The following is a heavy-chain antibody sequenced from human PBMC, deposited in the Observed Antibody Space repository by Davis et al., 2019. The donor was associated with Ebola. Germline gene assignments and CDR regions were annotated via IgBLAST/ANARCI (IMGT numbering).Heavy chain of an antibody. CDR1: GYTFTSYG. CDR2: MNPNSGNT. Sequence: AASVKVSCKASGYTFTSYGINWVRQATGQGLEWMGWMNPNSGNTGYAQKFQGRVTMTRNTSISTAYMELSSLRSEDTAVYYCARGHYDILTGYYIRLGYWGQGTLVTVSS. J-gene: IGHJ4*02. V-gene: IGHV1-8*01. D-gene: IGHD3-9*01. CDR3: ARGHYDILTGYYIRLGY.